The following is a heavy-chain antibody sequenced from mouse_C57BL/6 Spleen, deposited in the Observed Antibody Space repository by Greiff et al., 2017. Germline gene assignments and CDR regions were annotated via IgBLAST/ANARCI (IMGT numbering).Heavy chain of an antibody. Sequence: EVKLLESGPGLVKPSQSLSLTCSVTGYSITSGYYWNWIRQFPGNKLEWMGYISYDGSNNYNPSLKNRISITRDTSKNQFFLKLNSVTTEDTATYYCARGYYGSSYETGAMDYWGQGTSVTVSS. CDR2: ISYDGSN. V-gene: IGHV3-6*01. J-gene: IGHJ4*01. CDR1: GYSITSGYY. D-gene: IGHD1-1*01. CDR3: ARGYYGSSYETGAMDY.